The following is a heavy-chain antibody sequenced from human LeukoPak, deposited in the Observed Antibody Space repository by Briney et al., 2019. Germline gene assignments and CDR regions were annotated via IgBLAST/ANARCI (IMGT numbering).Heavy chain of an antibody. CDR2: ISYDGSNK. D-gene: IGHD4-17*01. V-gene: IGHV3-30-3*01. Sequence: PGGSLRLSCAASGFTFSSYAMHWVRQAPGKGLEWVAVISYDGSNKYYAASVKGRFTISRDNSKNTLYLQMNSLRAEDTAVYYCAREIPGDYGDYFFDYWGQGTLVTVSS. CDR3: AREIPGDYGDYFFDY. J-gene: IGHJ4*02. CDR1: GFTFSSYA.